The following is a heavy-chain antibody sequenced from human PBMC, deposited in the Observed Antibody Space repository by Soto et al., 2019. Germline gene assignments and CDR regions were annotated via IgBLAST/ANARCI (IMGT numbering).Heavy chain of an antibody. CDR3: ARDRSAPNGMDV. J-gene: IGHJ6*02. V-gene: IGHV4-39*02. CDR2: ISYTGTT. D-gene: IGHD3-10*01. CDR1: RGSISSGSYY. Sequence: PSETLSLTCSVSRGSISSGSYYWAWIRQTPGKGLEWIGSISYTGTTYYNPSLTSRVTVSVDMSKNQFSLRLNSVTAADTAVYYCARDRSAPNGMDVWGQGTTVTVSS.